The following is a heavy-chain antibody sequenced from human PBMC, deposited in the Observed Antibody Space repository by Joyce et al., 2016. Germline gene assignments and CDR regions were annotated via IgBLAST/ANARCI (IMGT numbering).Heavy chain of an antibody. Sequence: QLVESGGGLVKPGGSLRISCEVSGLTFSSSSMSWFRLAPGKGLEWVAAISGSSYYIFHADSVRGRFTGSRDNAKKTLYLQMNSLRVEDTAVYYCARGGIDYSYGMDVWGQGTTVTVSS. CDR1: GLTFSSSS. V-gene: IGHV3-21*01. CDR3: ARGGIDYSYGMDV. J-gene: IGHJ6*02. CDR2: ISGSSYYI.